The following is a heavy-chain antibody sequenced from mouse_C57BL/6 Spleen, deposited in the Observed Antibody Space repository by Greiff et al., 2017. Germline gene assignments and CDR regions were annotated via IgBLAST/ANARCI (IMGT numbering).Heavy chain of an antibody. CDR2: ISNGGGST. V-gene: IGHV5-12*01. Sequence: EVHLVESGGGLVQPGGSLKLSCAASGFTFSDYYMYWVRQTPEKRLEWVAYISNGGGSTYYPDTVKGRFTISRDNATNTLYLQMSRLKSEGTAMYYCARRFPYGSFDYWGQGTTLTVSS. CDR3: ARRFPYGSFDY. D-gene: IGHD2-10*02. J-gene: IGHJ2*01. CDR1: GFTFSDYY.